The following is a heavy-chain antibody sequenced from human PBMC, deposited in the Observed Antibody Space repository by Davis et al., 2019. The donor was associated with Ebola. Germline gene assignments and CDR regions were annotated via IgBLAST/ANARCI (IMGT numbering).Heavy chain of an antibody. V-gene: IGHV3-7*01. CDR3: EKDGGDSGIRFDS. CDR1: GFAFTGYW. D-gene: IGHD3-10*01. Sequence: GESLKISCAASGFAFTGYWMGWVRQAPGTGLEWVANINQYGNERYYVDSVKGRFTIFRDSAKNSLFLQMNNLRAEDTAVYYCEKDGGDSGIRFDSWGQGTRVTVSS. CDR2: INQYGNER. J-gene: IGHJ4*02.